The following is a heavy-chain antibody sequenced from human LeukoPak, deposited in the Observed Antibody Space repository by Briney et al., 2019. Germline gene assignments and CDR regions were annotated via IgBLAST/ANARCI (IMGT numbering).Heavy chain of an antibody. CDR1: GFTFSSYA. V-gene: IGHV3-23*01. D-gene: IGHD3-10*01. J-gene: IGHJ6*03. CDR3: TTDYLPYYMDV. Sequence: GGSLRLSCAASGFTFSSYAMSWVRQAPGKGLEWVSAISGSGGSTYYADSVKGRFTISRDNSKNTLYLQMNSLKTEDTAVYYCTTDYLPYYMDVWGKGTTVTVSS. CDR2: ISGSGGST.